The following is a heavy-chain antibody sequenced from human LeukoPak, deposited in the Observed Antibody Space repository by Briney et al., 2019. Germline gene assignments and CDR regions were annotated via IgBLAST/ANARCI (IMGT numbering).Heavy chain of an antibody. Sequence: GGSLRLSCAASGFTFSNAWMSWVRRAPGKGLDWVGRIKTKTNGGTADYSPPVKGRFTISRDDSKNTLYLQMNSLKTEDTAVYYCTTDLRGRYFDWYDAFDIWGQGTMVTVSS. D-gene: IGHD3-9*01. J-gene: IGHJ3*02. CDR3: TTDLRGRYFDWYDAFDI. V-gene: IGHV3-15*01. CDR1: GFTFSNAW. CDR2: IKTKTNGGTA.